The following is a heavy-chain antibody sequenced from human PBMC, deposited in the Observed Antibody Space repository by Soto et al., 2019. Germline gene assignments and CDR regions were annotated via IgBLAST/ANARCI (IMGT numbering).Heavy chain of an antibody. CDR2: IWYDGSNK. V-gene: IGHV3-33*01. J-gene: IGHJ4*02. CDR3: AREAYYSDRSGYVCYFDY. D-gene: IGHD3-22*01. CDR1: VVTFSSDG. Sequence: GGPLRLSVEAPVVTFSSDGTNWVSHAPGKEHEWVEFIWYDGSNKYYAVSVKGRFTISRDNSKNTLYLQMNSLRAEDTTVYCCAREAYYSDRSGYVCYFDYWGQETVVTVS.